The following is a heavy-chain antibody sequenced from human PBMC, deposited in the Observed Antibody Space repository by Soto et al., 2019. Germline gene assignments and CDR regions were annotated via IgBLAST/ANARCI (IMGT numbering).Heavy chain of an antibody. V-gene: IGHV3-74*01. CDR1: GFTFSSYW. CDR2: INSDGSGT. D-gene: IGHD2-21*01. J-gene: IGHJ4*02. CDR3: ARGDGDRYDGHCYLGRH. Sequence: GGSLRLSCAASGFTFSSYWMHWVRQAPGKGLVWVSRINSDGSGTYHADSVKGRLTISRDNAKNTLYLQMNSLRVEATAVYFCARGDGDRYDGHCYLGRHWGQGPLVTVSS.